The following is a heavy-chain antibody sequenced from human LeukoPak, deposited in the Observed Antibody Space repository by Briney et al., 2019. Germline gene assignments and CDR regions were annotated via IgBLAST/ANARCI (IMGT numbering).Heavy chain of an antibody. CDR3: AKSITMVRGVISI. CDR2: ISGSGGST. J-gene: IGHJ3*02. D-gene: IGHD3-10*01. V-gene: IGHV3-23*01. CDR1: GFTFSSYA. Sequence: GGSLRLSCAASGFTFSSYAMSWVRQAPGKGLEWVSAISGSGGSTYYADSVKGRFTISRDNPKNTLYLQMNSLRAEDTAVYYCAKSITMVRGVISIWGQGTMVTVSS.